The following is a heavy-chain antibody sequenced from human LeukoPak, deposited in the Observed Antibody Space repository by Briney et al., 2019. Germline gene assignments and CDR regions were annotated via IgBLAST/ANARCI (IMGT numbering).Heavy chain of an antibody. CDR1: GGSISSGGYY. CDR3: ARDELKTPQKDTAMVLLNHYYYGMDV. V-gene: IGHV4-31*03. Sequence: PSQTLSLTCTVSGGSISSGGYYWSWIRQHPGKGLELIGYIYYSGSTYYNPSLKSRVTISVYTSKNQFSLKLSSVTAADTAVYYCARDELKTPQKDTAMVLLNHYYYGMDVWGQGTTVTVSS. CDR2: IYYSGST. J-gene: IGHJ6*02. D-gene: IGHD5-18*01.